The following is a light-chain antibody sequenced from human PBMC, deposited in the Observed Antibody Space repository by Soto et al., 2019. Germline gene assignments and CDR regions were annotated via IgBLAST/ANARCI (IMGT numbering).Light chain of an antibody. CDR3: QKYNMPGT. J-gene: IGKJ1*01. CDR1: QGISNY. CDR2: AAS. Sequence: DIQMTQSPSSLSASVGDRVTITCRASQGISNYLAWYQQKPGKVPKLLIYAASTLQSGVPSRFSGSGSGTDFTLTISSLQPEDVATYYCQKYNMPGTFGQGTKVDIK. V-gene: IGKV1-27*01.